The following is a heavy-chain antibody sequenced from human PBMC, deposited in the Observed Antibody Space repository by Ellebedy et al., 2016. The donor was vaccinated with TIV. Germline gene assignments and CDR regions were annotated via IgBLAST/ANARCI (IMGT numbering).Heavy chain of an antibody. CDR2: ISASGSDT. V-gene: IGHV3-23*01. Sequence: GESLKISXAASGFTFTHYVMSWVRQAPGKGLEWVSVISASGSDTYYADSVKGRLTTSRDNSKNTLYLQMNSLRAEGTAVYYCAKGLGPGVVGVTLFNYWGQGTLVTVSS. D-gene: IGHD1-26*01. CDR1: GFTFTHYV. CDR3: AKGLGPGVVGVTLFNY. J-gene: IGHJ4*02.